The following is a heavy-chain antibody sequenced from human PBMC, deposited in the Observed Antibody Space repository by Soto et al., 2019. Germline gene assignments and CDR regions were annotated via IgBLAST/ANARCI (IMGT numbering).Heavy chain of an antibody. V-gene: IGHV2-5*02. CDR1: GFSLSTSGVG. CDR2: IYWDDDK. Sequence: QITLKESGPTLVKPTQTLTLTCTFSGFSLSTSGVGVGWIRQPPGKALEWLALIYWDDDKRYSPSLKSRLTITKDTSKNQVVLTMTNMDPVDTATYYCARSSVAGTSPFPFDYWGQGTLVTVSS. J-gene: IGHJ4*02. D-gene: IGHD6-19*01. CDR3: ARSSVAGTSPFPFDY.